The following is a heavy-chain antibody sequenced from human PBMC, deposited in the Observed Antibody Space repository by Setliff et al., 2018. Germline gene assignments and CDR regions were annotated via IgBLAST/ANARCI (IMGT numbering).Heavy chain of an antibody. J-gene: IGHJ4*02. Sequence: GASVKSPARASGYTFTNYGITWVRQAPGQGLERMGWIFPKTGNTNYAHKLQGRVSMTTDTSTGTAYMELRSLRSDDTAVYYCSRLVRFCTTSTCQGASASEHWGQGTLVTVSS. D-gene: IGHD2-8*01. CDR1: GYTFTNYG. CDR3: SRLVRFCTTSTCQGASASEH. V-gene: IGHV1-18*01. CDR2: IFPKTGNT.